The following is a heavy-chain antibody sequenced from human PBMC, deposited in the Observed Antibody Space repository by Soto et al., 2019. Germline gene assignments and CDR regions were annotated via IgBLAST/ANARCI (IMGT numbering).Heavy chain of an antibody. J-gene: IGHJ4*02. Sequence: GGSLRLSCAASGFTFSSYSMNWVRQAPGKGLEWVSAISGSGGSTYYADSVKGRFTISRDNSKNTLYLQMNSLRAEDTAVYYCAKDGSVYSSSSGNDYWGQGTLVTVSS. D-gene: IGHD6-6*01. CDR2: ISGSGGST. V-gene: IGHV3-23*01. CDR3: AKDGSVYSSSSGNDY. CDR1: GFTFSSYS.